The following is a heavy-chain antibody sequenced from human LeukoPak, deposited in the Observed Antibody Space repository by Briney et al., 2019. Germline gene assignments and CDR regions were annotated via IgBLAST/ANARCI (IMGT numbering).Heavy chain of an antibody. Sequence: SQTLSLTCAVSGGSISSGGYSWSWIRQPPGKGLEWIGYINHSGSTNYNPSLKSRVTISVDTSKNQFSLKLSSVTAADTAVYYCARDGVPLHSSSWYYWFDPWGQGTLVTVSS. CDR2: INHSGST. V-gene: IGHV4-30-2*01. CDR1: GGSISSGGYS. J-gene: IGHJ5*02. D-gene: IGHD6-13*01. CDR3: ARDGVPLHSSSWYYWFDP.